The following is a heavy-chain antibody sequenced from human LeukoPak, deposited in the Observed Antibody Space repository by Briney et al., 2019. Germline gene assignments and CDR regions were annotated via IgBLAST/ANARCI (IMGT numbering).Heavy chain of an antibody. D-gene: IGHD3-10*01. CDR1: GFSFSDSV. CDR2: ISHDVKTT. V-gene: IGHV3-30*04. CDR3: VKEGYYGWGSSPTFYFDY. J-gene: IGHJ4*02. Sequence: GGSLRLSCVVSGFSFSDSVIQWVRQAPGKGRGWVAFISHDVKTTYYADSAKGRFTNSRDNSRNTVFLQMNRLRPEDTAVYYCVKEGYYGWGSSPTFYFDYWGQGTRVTVSS.